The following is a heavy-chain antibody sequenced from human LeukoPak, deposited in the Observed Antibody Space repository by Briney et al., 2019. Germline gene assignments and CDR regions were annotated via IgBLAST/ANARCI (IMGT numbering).Heavy chain of an antibody. Sequence: PGGSLRLSCAASGFTFSSYSMNWVRQAPGKGLEWVSYISSSSSTIYYADSVKGRFTISRDNAKNSLYLQMNSLRAEDTAVYYCAKGNTPVVTVLEGYFDYWGQGALVTVSS. V-gene: IGHV3-48*04. CDR1: GFTFSSYS. CDR3: AKGNTPVVTVLEGYFDY. CDR2: ISSSSSTI. D-gene: IGHD5-18*01. J-gene: IGHJ4*02.